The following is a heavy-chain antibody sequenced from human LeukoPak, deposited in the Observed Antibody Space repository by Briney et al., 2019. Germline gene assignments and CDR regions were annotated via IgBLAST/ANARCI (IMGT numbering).Heavy chain of an antibody. CDR2: INSDGSST. CDR1: GFTFSSYW. CDR3: ARGDYYDSSGYNYYYYYMDV. V-gene: IGHV3-74*01. Sequence: GGSLKLSWAASGFTFSSYWMHWVRQAPGKGLVWVSRINSDGSSTSYADSVKGRFTISRDNAKNTLYLQMNSLRAEDTAVYYCARGDYYDSSGYNYYYYYMDVWGKGTTVTVSS. J-gene: IGHJ6*03. D-gene: IGHD3-22*01.